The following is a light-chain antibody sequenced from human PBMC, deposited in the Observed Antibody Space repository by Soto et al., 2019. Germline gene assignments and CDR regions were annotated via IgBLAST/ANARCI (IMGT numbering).Light chain of an antibody. CDR2: GAS. V-gene: IGKV3-20*01. CDR1: QSVSSSY. Sequence: ESVLTQSPGTLSLSPGERATLSCRASQSVSSSYLAWYQQKPGQAPRLLIYGASFRATGIPDRFSGSGSGTDFTLTISRLEPEDFAVYYCQQYGSSPGTFGQGTKVEIK. CDR3: QQYGSSPGT. J-gene: IGKJ1*01.